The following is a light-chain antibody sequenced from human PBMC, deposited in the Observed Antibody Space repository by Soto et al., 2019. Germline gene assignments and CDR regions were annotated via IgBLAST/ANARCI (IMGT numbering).Light chain of an antibody. CDR1: SSNIGSNT. CDR3: AAWDDSLNGVV. J-gene: IGLJ2*01. V-gene: IGLV1-44*01. Sequence: QSVLTQPPSASGTPGQRVTISCSGSSSNIGSNTVHWYQQLPGTAPKLLIYSNNQRPSGVPDRFSGSKSGTSASLAISGLESEDEADYYCAAWDDSLNGVVFCGGTQLTVL. CDR2: SNN.